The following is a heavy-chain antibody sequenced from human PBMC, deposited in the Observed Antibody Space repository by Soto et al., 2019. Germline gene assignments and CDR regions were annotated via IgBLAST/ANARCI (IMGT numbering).Heavy chain of an antibody. CDR2: IIPISDTT. J-gene: IGHJ6*02. CDR1: GGTFSSYA. V-gene: IGHV1-69*01. D-gene: IGHD2-2*01. CDR3: ARSQGSSTSLEIYYYYYYGMDV. Sequence: QVQLVQSGAEVKKPGSSVKVSCKASGGTFSSYAISWVRQAPGQGLEWMGGIIPISDTTNYAQKFQGRVTITADEPTSTAYMELSSLRSEHTAVYYCARSQGSSTSLEIYYYYYYGMDVWGQGTTVTVSS.